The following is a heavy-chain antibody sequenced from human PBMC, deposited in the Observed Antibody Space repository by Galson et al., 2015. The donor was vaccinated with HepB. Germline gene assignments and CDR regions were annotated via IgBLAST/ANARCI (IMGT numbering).Heavy chain of an antibody. CDR1: GFTVSSNY. Sequence: SLRLSCAASGFTVSSNYMSWVRQAPGKGLEWVSVIYSGGSTYYADSVKGRFTISRDNSKNTLYLQMNSLRAEDTAVYRGVYYYYGMDVWGQGTTVTVSS. J-gene: IGHJ6*02. CDR3: VYYYYGMDV. D-gene: IGHD3-10*01. V-gene: IGHV3-66*02. CDR2: IYSGGST.